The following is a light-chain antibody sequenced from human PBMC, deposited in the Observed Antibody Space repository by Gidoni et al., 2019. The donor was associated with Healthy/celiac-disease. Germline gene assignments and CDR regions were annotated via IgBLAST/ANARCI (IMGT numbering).Light chain of an antibody. J-gene: IGKJ3*01. V-gene: IGKV1-39*01. CDR1: QSISSY. CDR3: QQSYSTLFT. CDR2: AAS. Sequence: DIQMTQSPSSLSASVGDRVTITCRASQSISSYLNWYQQKPGKAPKLLIYAASSLQSGAPSRFSGSGSGTDFTLTISSLQPEDFATYYCQQSYSTLFTFXPXTKVDIK.